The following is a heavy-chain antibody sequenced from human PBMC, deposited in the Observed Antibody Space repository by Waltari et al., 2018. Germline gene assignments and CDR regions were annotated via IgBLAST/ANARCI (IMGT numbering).Heavy chain of an antibody. Sequence: EVQLVVSGGGLVQPGGSLRLACTPSGFSFSTYWLTWVRQAPGKGLEWLGSVSQDGSNTHIVGSVKGRFTIARDNAKNSLYLQMNSLRTEDTAVYYCSDPPSDLWGQGTLVIVSS. D-gene: IGHD2-21*01. CDR2: VSQDGSNT. CDR3: SDPPSDL. V-gene: IGHV3-7*03. J-gene: IGHJ5*02. CDR1: GFSFSTYW.